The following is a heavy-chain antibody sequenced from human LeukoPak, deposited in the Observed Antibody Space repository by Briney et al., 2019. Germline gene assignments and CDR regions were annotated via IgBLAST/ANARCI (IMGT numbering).Heavy chain of an antibody. CDR3: AKDIRAVADPYDY. J-gene: IGHJ4*02. Sequence: GGSLRLSCAASGFTFSSYAMHWVRQAPGKGLEWVAVISYDGSNKYYADSVKGRFTISRDNSKNTLYLQMNSLRAEDTAVYYCAKDIRAVADPYDYWGQGTLVTVSS. D-gene: IGHD6-19*01. CDR2: ISYDGSNK. V-gene: IGHV3-30-3*01. CDR1: GFTFSSYA.